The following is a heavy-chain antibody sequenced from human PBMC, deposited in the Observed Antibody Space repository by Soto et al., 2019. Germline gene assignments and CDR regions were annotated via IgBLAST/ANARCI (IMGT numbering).Heavy chain of an antibody. CDR2: INPNSGDT. V-gene: IGHV1-2*02. D-gene: IGHD2-15*01. Sequence: ASVKVSCKASGYIFTEYYIHWVRQSPGQGLEWMGWINPNSGDTRSTQKFQGRVTMTRDTSITTAYMGLTRLSSDDTAVYYCATEKKRYSSSAGVDAFDIWGQGTMVTVS. CDR3: ATEKKRYSSSAGVDAFDI. J-gene: IGHJ3*02. CDR1: GYIFTEYY.